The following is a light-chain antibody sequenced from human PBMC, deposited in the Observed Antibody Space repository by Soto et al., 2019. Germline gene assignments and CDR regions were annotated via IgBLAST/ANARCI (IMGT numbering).Light chain of an antibody. CDR2: AAS. Sequence: DIQMTQSPSSLSGSVGDRFTVTCRASQSISSYLNWYQQKPGKAPKVLIYAASNLQSGVPSRFSGSGSGTDFTLTISSLQPEDFATYYCQQSYSTPITFGQGTRLEI. V-gene: IGKV1-39*01. CDR1: QSISSY. J-gene: IGKJ5*01. CDR3: QQSYSTPIT.